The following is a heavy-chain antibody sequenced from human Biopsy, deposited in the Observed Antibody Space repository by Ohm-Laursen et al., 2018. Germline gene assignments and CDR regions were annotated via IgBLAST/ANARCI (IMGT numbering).Heavy chain of an antibody. CDR1: DYTFYSYG. CDR2: ITADEK. J-gene: IGHJ3*02. CDR3: ARVFGGAYYSYAFDI. D-gene: IGHD1-26*01. Sequence: GASVKVSCKASDYTFYSYGITWVRRAPGQGLEWMGWITADEKNSAPKLQGRVTMTTDMSTSTAYMELRGLKSDDTAVYYCARVFGGAYYSYAFDIWGQGTLVIVSS. V-gene: IGHV1-18*04.